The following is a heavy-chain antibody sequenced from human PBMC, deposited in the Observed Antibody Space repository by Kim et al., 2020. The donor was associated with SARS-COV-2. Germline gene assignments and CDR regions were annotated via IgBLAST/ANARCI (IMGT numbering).Heavy chain of an antibody. J-gene: IGHJ6*02. Sequence: GGSLRLSCAASGFTFSNAWMSWVRQAPGKGLEWVGRIKSKTDGGTTDYAAPVKGRFTISRDDSKNTLYLQMNSLKTEDTAVYYCTTDHYGSGSYFGYYFYSGMAVCGQGTTFTVSS. CDR1: GFTFSNAW. CDR2: IKSKTDGGTT. CDR3: TTDHYGSGSYFGYYFYSGMAV. V-gene: IGHV3-15*01. D-gene: IGHD3-10*01.